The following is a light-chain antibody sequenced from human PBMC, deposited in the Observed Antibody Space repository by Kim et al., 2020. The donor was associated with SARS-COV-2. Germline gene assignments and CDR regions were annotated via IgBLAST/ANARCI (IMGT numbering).Light chain of an antibody. CDR2: GAT. Sequence: LSPGESATLSCRASQSVSTSLAWYQHKSGQAPRLLIFGATNRASGIPDRFSGSGSGTDFTLTISRLEPEDFALYYCQQYGSSPLTFGGGTKVDIK. CDR3: QQYGSSPLT. V-gene: IGKV3-20*01. CDR1: QSVSTS. J-gene: IGKJ4*01.